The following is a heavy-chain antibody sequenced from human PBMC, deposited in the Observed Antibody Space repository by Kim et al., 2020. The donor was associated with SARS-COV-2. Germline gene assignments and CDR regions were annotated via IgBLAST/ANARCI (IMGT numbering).Heavy chain of an antibody. CDR2: IYHSGST. CDR1: GGSISSGGYS. J-gene: IGHJ4*02. Sequence: SETLSLTCAVSGGSISSGGYSWSWIRQPPGKGLEWIGYIYHSGSTYYNPSLKSRVTISVDRSKNQFSLKLSSVTAADTAVYYCARDHHDYSNPYQPTAYFDYWGQGTLVTVSS. V-gene: IGHV4-30-2*01. CDR3: ARDHHDYSNPYQPTAYFDY. D-gene: IGHD4-4*01.